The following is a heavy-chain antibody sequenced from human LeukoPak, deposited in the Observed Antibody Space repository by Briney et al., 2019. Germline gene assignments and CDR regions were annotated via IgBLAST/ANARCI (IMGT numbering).Heavy chain of an antibody. V-gene: IGHV4-39*07. CDR2: IFYSGST. Sequence: PSETLSLTCTVSSGSISTSNYYWGWVRQPPGKALEWIGNIFYSGSTYYSPSLKSRVTISVDTSKNHFSLTLSSVTAADTAVYYCARFGGPHAFDILGQGTMVTVSS. CDR1: SGSISTSNYY. J-gene: IGHJ3*02. CDR3: ARFGGPHAFDI. D-gene: IGHD3-3*01.